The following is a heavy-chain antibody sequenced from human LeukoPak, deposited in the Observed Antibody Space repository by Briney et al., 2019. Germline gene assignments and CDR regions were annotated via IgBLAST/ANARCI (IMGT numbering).Heavy chain of an antibody. CDR2: IIPIFGTA. V-gene: IGHV1-69*13. Sequence: GASVKVSCKASGGTFSSYAISWVRQAPGQGLEWMGGIIPIFGTANYAQKFQGRVTITADESTSTAYMELSSLRFEDTAVYYCAGTVVDYGMDVWGQGTTVTVSS. J-gene: IGHJ6*02. CDR3: AGTVVDYGMDV. CDR1: GGTFSSYA. D-gene: IGHD2-15*01.